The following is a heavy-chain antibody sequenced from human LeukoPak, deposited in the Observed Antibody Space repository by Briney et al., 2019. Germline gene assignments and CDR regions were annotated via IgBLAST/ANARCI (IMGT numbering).Heavy chain of an antibody. CDR1: GFTFSSYW. J-gene: IGHJ6*03. V-gene: IGHV3-7*01. CDR2: IKQDGSEK. CDR3: ASVYGDCSSTSCYWMDYYYYMDV. D-gene: IGHD2-2*01. Sequence: GGSLRLSCAASGFTFSSYWMSWVRQAPGKGLEWVANIKQDGSEKYYVDSVKGRFTISRDNAENSLYLQMNSLRAEDTAVYYCASVYGDCSSTSCYWMDYYYYMDVWGKGTTVTVSS.